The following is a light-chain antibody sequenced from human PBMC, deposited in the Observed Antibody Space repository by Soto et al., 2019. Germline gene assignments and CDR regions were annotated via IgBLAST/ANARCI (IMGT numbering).Light chain of an antibody. CDR1: ETVRTNY. Sequence: IVVVQAPGIDLCSRRIITKHSCRSSETVRTNYLAWYQQKPGQAPRLLIYDASSRATGIPDRFSGGGSGTALTVTISRLEPEYFAVFSCQQFSGSPAPFGGGPRWIS. V-gene: IGKV3-20*01. J-gene: IGKJ4*01. CDR3: QQFSGSPAP. CDR2: DAS.